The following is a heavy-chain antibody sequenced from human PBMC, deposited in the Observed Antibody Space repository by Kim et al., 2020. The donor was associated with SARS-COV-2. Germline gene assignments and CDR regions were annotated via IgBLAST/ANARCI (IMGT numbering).Heavy chain of an antibody. V-gene: IGHV3-48*02. Sequence: GGSLRLSCAASGFTFSSYTMNWVRQAPGKGLEWVSYISTSSSTMYYADSVKGRFTISRDNAKNSLYLQMNSLRDEDTAVYYCARDTYGSGRYYDPEGRGQYYYYGMDVWGQGTTVTVSS. CDR1: GFTFSSYT. D-gene: IGHD3-10*01. CDR2: ISTSSSTM. CDR3: ARDTYGSGRYYDPEGRGQYYYYGMDV. J-gene: IGHJ6*02.